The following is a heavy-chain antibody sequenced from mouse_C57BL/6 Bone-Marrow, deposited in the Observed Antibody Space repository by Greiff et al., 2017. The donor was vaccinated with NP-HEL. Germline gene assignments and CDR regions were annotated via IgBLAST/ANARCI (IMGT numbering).Heavy chain of an antibody. V-gene: IGHV1-72*01. CDR1: GYTFTSYW. CDR3: ARSLYYGSPHYYAMDY. D-gene: IGHD1-1*01. Sequence: VQLQQPGAELVKPGASVKLSCKASGYTFTSYWMHWVKQRPGRGLEWIGRIDPNSGGTKYNEKFKSKATLTVDKPSSTAYMQLSSLTSEDSAVYYCARSLYYGSPHYYAMDYWGQGTSVTVSS. J-gene: IGHJ4*01. CDR2: IDPNSGGT.